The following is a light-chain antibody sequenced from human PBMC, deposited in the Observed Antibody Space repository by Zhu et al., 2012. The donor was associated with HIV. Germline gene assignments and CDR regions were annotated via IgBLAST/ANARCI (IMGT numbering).Light chain of an antibody. Sequence: DIQMTQSPSTLSASVGDRVTITCRASQSVYKWLAWYQQKPEKAPKLPIYEASNLQTGVPSRFSGSGSGTEFTLTISSLQPDDFATYSCQQYYTPSYNFGQGTKLQIK. CDR1: QSVYKW. CDR2: EAS. V-gene: IGKV1-5*03. J-gene: IGKJ2*01. CDR3: QQYYTPSYN.